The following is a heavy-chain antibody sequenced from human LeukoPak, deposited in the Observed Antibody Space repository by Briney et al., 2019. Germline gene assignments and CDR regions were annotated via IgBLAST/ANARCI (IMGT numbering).Heavy chain of an antibody. CDR3: ARVPRYCTKGVCYSYFDY. J-gene: IGHJ4*02. CDR1: GGSIRNYY. CDR2: IHTSGST. Sequence: TPSETLSLTCTASGGSIRNYYWSWIRQSAGKGLDWIGRIHTSGSTDCYPSLKSRVTMSVDTSKNQISLRLSSVTAADTAVYYCARVPRYCTKGVCYSYFDYWGQGTLVTVSS. D-gene: IGHD2-8*01. V-gene: IGHV4-4*07.